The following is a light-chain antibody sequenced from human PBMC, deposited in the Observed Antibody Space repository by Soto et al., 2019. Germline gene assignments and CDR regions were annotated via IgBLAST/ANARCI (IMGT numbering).Light chain of an antibody. CDR3: QQFDDSVT. CDR2: GAS. CDR1: QSVSGNY. Sequence: EIVSTQSPGTLSLSPGERATLSCRASQSVSGNYLAWYRQKPGQAPRLLIYGASDRATGTPDRFSGSGSGTDFTLTISRLEPEDSAVHYCQQFDDSVTFGQGTRLEIK. V-gene: IGKV3-20*01. J-gene: IGKJ5*01.